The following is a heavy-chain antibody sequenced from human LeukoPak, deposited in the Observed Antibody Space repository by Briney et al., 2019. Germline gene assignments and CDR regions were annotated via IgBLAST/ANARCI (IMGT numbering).Heavy chain of an antibody. CDR2: IRFDGDDT. V-gene: IGHV3-30*02. Sequence: PGGSLSLSCAASGFPFSYYGFHWVPPAPGKGLEGVAFIRFDGDDTYYSESVKGRFTISRDTSRSTLYLQMNSLRAEDTAIYYCAKDLMRDRWFGESWGQGTLVIVPS. CDR3: AKDLMRDRWFGES. J-gene: IGHJ5*02. CDR1: GFPFSYYG. D-gene: IGHD3-10*01.